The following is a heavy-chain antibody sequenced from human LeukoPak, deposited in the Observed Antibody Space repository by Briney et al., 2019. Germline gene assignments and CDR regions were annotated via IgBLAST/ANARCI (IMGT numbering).Heavy chain of an antibody. D-gene: IGHD2-15*01. CDR1: GYTFTSYG. CDR2: ISAYNGNT. CDR3: AKDRYCSGGSCYPDY. Sequence: GASVKVSCKASGYTFTSYGVSWVRQAPGQGLEWMGWISAYNGNTNYAQKLQGRVTMTTDTSTSTAYMELRSLRAEDTAVYYCAKDRYCSGGSCYPDYWGQGTLVTVSS. J-gene: IGHJ4*02. V-gene: IGHV1-18*01.